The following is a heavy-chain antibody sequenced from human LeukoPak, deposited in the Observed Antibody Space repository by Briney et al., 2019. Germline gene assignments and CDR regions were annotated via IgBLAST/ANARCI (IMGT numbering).Heavy chain of an antibody. Sequence: GGSLRLSCAASGFTFSSYAMSWVRQAPGKGLGWGAVISYDGSNKYYAESVKGRFTISRDNSKNTLNMQINSLRAEDTAVYYCARGPERTGVGTRYYYDMDVWGQGTTVTVSS. CDR3: ARGPERTGVGTRYYYDMDV. D-gene: IGHD2-8*01. J-gene: IGHJ6*02. CDR1: GFTFSSYA. CDR2: ISYDGSNK. V-gene: IGHV3-30-3*01.